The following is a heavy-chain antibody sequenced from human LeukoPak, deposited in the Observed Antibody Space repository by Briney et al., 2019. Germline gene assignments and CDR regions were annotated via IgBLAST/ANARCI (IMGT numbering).Heavy chain of an antibody. Sequence: GGSLRLSCAASGFTFSSYGMHWVRQAPGKGLEWVAFIRYDGSNKYYADSVKGRFTISGDNSKNTLYLQMNSLRAEDTAVYYCAKEDLYYYYMDVWGKGTTVTVSS. CDR1: GFTFSSYG. CDR2: IRYDGSNK. V-gene: IGHV3-30*02. J-gene: IGHJ6*03. CDR3: AKEDLYYYYMDV. D-gene: IGHD3/OR15-3a*01.